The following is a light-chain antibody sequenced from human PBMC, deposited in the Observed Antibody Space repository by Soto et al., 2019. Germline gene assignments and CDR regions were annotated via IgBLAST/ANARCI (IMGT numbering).Light chain of an antibody. V-gene: IGKV3-15*01. Sequence: EIVMTQSPATLSVSPGERATLSCRASQSINRNLAWYQQTPGQAPRLLIYGASSRATGIPDRFSGSGSDTEFTLTISSLQSEDFAVYHCQQHHKWPLTFGGGTKVEIK. CDR1: QSINRN. CDR3: QQHHKWPLT. CDR2: GAS. J-gene: IGKJ4*01.